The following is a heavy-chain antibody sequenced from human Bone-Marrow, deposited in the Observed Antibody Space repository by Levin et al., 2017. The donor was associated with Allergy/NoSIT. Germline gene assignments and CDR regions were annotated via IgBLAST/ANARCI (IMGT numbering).Heavy chain of an antibody. CDR2: INPNNGAT. CDR1: GYIFLDYF. CDR3: ARVTSGSWYFDL. V-gene: IGHV1-2*04. Sequence: ASVKVSCKASGYIFLDYFMHWVRQAPGQGLEWMGWINPNNGATNFAQRFQGWVSFAGDPSIDTVYMELTGLKADDTAIYYCARVTSGSWYFDLWGRGTLVTVSS. D-gene: IGHD2-15*01. J-gene: IGHJ2*01.